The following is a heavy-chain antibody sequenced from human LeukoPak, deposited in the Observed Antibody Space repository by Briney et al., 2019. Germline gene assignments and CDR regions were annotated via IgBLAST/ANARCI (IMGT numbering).Heavy chain of an antibody. CDR3: ARDMYLPFDY. J-gene: IGHJ4*02. D-gene: IGHD2-8*01. CDR2: ISSSSSTI. V-gene: IGHV3-48*01. Sequence: AGRSLRLSCAASGFTFSSHVMSWVRQAPGKGLEWVSYISSSSSTIYYADSVKGRFTISRDNAKNSLYLQMNSLRAEDTAVYYCARDMYLPFDYWGQGTLVTVSS. CDR1: GFTFSSHV.